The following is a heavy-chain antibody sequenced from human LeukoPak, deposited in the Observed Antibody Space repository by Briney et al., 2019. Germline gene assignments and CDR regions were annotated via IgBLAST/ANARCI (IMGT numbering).Heavy chain of an antibody. Sequence: SETLSLTCTVSGGSISSSSHYWGWIRQPPGKGLEWIGSIYYSGSTYYNPSLKSRATISVDTSKNQFSLKLSSVTAADTAVYYCARHVPFEYLVGATRVDWFDPWGQGTLVTVSS. CDR2: IYYSGST. CDR3: ARHVPFEYLVGATRVDWFDP. J-gene: IGHJ5*02. CDR1: GGSISSSSHY. V-gene: IGHV4-39*01. D-gene: IGHD1-26*01.